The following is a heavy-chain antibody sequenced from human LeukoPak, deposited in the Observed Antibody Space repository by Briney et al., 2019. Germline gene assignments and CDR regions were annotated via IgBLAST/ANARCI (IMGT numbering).Heavy chain of an antibody. CDR1: GFTFISYS. V-gene: IGHV3-48*02. CDR3: ARDTGYAFDI. J-gene: IGHJ3*02. D-gene: IGHD4-11*01. Sequence: PGGSLRLSCAASGFTFISYSMNWVRQAPGKGREWVSYIGSISSTIYYAASVKGRFTISRDNAKNSLCLQMNSLRDEDTAVYYCARDTGYAFDIWGQGTMVTVSS. CDR2: IGSISSTI.